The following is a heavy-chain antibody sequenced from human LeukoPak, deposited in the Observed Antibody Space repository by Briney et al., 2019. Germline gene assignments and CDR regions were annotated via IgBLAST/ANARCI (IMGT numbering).Heavy chain of an antibody. D-gene: IGHD1-14*01. CDR1: GFTFSSYA. CDR2: IKQDGSEK. V-gene: IGHV3-7*01. J-gene: IGHJ3*02. Sequence: GGSLRLSCAGSGFTFSSYAMSWVRQAPGKGLEWVANIKQDGSEKYYVDSVKGRFTISRDNAKNSLYLQMNSLRAEDTAVYYCASEPAADDAFDIWGQGTMVTVSS. CDR3: ASEPAADDAFDI.